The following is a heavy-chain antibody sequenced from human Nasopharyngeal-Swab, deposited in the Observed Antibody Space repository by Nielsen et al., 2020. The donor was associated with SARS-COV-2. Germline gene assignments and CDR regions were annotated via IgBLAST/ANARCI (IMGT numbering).Heavy chain of an antibody. CDR3: ARSNGGWYFTPPDY. D-gene: IGHD6-19*01. Sequence: ASVNVSCKASGYNFTTYDFNWVRQATAQGLEWMGWMNPNSGNTGYAQKFQGRVTMTRNTSIRTAYMELSSLRSEDTAVYYCARSNGGWYFTPPDYWGQGTLVTVSS. CDR1: GYNFTTYD. J-gene: IGHJ4*02. V-gene: IGHV1-8*01. CDR2: MNPNSGNT.